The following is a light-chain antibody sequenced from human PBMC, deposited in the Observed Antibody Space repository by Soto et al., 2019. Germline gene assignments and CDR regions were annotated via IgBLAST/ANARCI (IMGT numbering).Light chain of an antibody. CDR3: QQYNSYPWT. J-gene: IGKJ1*01. CDR1: QSISNW. CDR2: DAS. V-gene: IGKV1-5*01. Sequence: DIQMTQSPSTLSASVGYRFTITCRASQSISNWLAWYQQKPGKAPKLLMYDASYLQSGVPSRFIGSVSGTEFTLTISSLQPDDFATFYCQQYNSYPWTFGQGTKVDIK.